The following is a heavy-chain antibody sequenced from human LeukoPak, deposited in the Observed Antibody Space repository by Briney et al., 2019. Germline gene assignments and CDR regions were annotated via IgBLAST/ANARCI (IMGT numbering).Heavy chain of an antibody. V-gene: IGHV3-23*01. CDR1: GCTFSYYA. Sequence: GGSLRLSCAASGCTFSYYAMSWVRRAPGEGLEWVSGITGTDGSTYYADSVKGRFTISRDNSKSTLYLQMNSLRAEDTALYYCAKAFIYGSGYTYKTSDSWGQGTLVTVSS. CDR2: ITGTDGST. D-gene: IGHD3-10*01. CDR3: AKAFIYGSGYTYKTSDS. J-gene: IGHJ4*02.